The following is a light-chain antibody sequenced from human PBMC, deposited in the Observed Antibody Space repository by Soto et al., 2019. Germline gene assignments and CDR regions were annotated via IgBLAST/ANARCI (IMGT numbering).Light chain of an antibody. J-gene: IGLJ1*01. Sequence: VLTQPPSASGTPGQRVTTSCSGSSSNIGSNTVNWYQHLPGTAPKLLIYSDNQRPSGVPDRFSGSKSGTSASLAISGLQSEDEADYYCSAWDDSLNGRSVFGTGTKVTVL. CDR1: SSNIGSNT. CDR3: SAWDDSLNGRSV. V-gene: IGLV1-44*01. CDR2: SDN.